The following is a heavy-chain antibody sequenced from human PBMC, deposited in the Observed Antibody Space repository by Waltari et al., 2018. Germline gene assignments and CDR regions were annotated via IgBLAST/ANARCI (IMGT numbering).Heavy chain of an antibody. V-gene: IGHV3-7*01. D-gene: IGHD1-1*01. J-gene: IGHJ4*02. CDR1: GFPISRFW. CDR2: IGPDGSDK. Sequence: EAQLVQSGGGLVQPGGSLTLSCAASGFPISRFWVTWIRQAPGQGLQWVAHIGPDGSDKYYVDSVKGRFTISRDNAENSLLLQMSSLRVEDTALYYCVGWNDPINSWGQGTLVAVSS. CDR3: VGWNDPINS.